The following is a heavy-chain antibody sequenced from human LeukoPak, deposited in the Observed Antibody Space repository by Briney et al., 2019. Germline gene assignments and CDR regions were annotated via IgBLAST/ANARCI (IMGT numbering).Heavy chain of an antibody. CDR3: ARGGWELELDY. J-gene: IGHJ4*02. D-gene: IGHD1-26*01. V-gene: IGHV4-59*01. CDR2: IYTSGGT. Sequence: SETLSLTCTVTGGSISNYYWSWIRQPPGKGLEWIGYIYTSGGTNCNPSLKSRVTMSIDTSKNRFSLKLSSVTAADTAVYYCARGGWELELDYWGQGILVTVSS. CDR1: GGSISNYY.